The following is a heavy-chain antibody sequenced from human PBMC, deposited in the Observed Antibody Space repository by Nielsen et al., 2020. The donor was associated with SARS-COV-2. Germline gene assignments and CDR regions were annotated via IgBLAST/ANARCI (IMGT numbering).Heavy chain of an antibody. CDR2: INAGNVNT. D-gene: IGHD3-10*01. CDR3: ARDPPPITPWGMDV. J-gene: IGHJ6*02. CDR1: GYTFTSYA. Sequence: ASVKVSCKASGYTFTSYAMHWVRQAPGQRLEWMGWINAGNVNTKYSQKFQGRVTITRDTSASTAYMELSSLRSEDTAVYYCARDPPPITPWGMDVWGQGTTVTVSS. V-gene: IGHV1-3*01.